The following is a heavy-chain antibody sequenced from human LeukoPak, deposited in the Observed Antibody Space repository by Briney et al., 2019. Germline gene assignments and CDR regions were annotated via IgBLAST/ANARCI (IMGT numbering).Heavy chain of an antibody. J-gene: IGHJ4*02. CDR3: AKSLDY. Sequence: GGSLRLSCAASGFTFRASWMTWVRQAPGKGLEWVANIKQDGSEKNYVDSVRGRFTISRDNSKNSLFLQMSSLRAEDTAVYHCAKSLDYWGQGTLVIVSS. CDR1: GFTFRASW. V-gene: IGHV3-7*01. CDR2: IKQDGSEK.